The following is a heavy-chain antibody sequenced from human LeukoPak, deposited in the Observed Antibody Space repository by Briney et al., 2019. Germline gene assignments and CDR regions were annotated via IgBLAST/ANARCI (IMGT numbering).Heavy chain of an antibody. Sequence: GGSLRLSCAASGFTFSIYVMNWVRQAPGKGLEWVSTISGSGGSPYYADSVKGRFTISRDNSKNTFYLQMNSLRAEDTAIYYCAKDLGLYYFDYWGQGTLVTVSS. D-gene: IGHD3-22*01. CDR1: GFTFSIYV. CDR3: AKDLGLYYFDY. J-gene: IGHJ4*02. CDR2: ISGSGGSP. V-gene: IGHV3-23*01.